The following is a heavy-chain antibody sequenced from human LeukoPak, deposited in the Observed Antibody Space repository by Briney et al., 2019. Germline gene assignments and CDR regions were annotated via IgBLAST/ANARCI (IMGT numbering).Heavy chain of an antibody. Sequence: GGSLRLSCAASGFTFSNYGMHWVRQAPGKGLEWVAIIWYDGSNKYYADSVKGRFTISRDNSKNTLYLQINSLRAEDTAVYYCTRDLTIRYFDWSPDCWGQGTLVTVSS. CDR1: GFTFSNYG. D-gene: IGHD3-9*01. CDR3: TRDLTIRYFDWSPDC. J-gene: IGHJ4*02. CDR2: IWYDGSNK. V-gene: IGHV3-33*01.